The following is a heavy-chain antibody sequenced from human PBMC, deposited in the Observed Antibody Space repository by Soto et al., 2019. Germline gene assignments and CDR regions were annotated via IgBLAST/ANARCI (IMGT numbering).Heavy chain of an antibody. CDR1: GGSISSSSYY. V-gene: IGHV4-39*01. D-gene: IGHD3-10*01. J-gene: IGHJ4*02. CDR2: IYYSGST. CDR3: ALDLRSGSYGTPPPTPGY. Sequence: QLQLQESGPGLVKPSETLSLTCTVSGGSISSSSYYWGWIRQPPGKGLEWIGSIYYSGSTYYNPCLKRRVTISVDTAKNQFSLKLSAVTAADTAVYYGALDLRSGSYGTPPPTPGYWGQGTLVTVSS.